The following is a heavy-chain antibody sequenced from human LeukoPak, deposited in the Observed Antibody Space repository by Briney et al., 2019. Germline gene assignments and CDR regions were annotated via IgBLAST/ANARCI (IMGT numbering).Heavy chain of an antibody. Sequence: SETLSLTCAVSGGSISSNWWSWVRQSPGKGLEWIGEIYHSGSTNYNPSLKSRVTISVDTSKNQFSLKLSSVTAADTAVYYCARAILISSTSGNWFDPWGQGTLVTVSS. CDR1: GGSISSNW. J-gene: IGHJ5*02. V-gene: IGHV4-4*02. CDR3: ARAILISSTSGNWFDP. CDR2: IYHSGST. D-gene: IGHD2-2*01.